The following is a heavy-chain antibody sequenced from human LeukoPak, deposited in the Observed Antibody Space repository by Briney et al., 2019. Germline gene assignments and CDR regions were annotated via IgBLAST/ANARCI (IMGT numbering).Heavy chain of an antibody. V-gene: IGHV3-73*01. CDR2: IRSKANSYAT. CDR1: GFTFRGSA. Sequence: GGSLRLSCAASGFTFRGSAMHWVRQASGKGLEWVGRIRSKANSYATAYAASVKGRFTISRDDSKNMAYLQMNSLKTEDTAVYYCVLRDAFDIWGQGTMVTVSS. D-gene: IGHD3-3*01. J-gene: IGHJ3*02. CDR3: VLRDAFDI.